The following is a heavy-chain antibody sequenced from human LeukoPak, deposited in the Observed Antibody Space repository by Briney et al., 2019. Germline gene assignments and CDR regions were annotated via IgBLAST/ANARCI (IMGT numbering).Heavy chain of an antibody. V-gene: IGHV3-23*01. CDR2: FSGSGGST. Sequence: GGSLRLACAASGFTFSTYAMSWVRQAPGKGLKRVSSFSGSGGSTYYADSVKGRFTISRDNSKNTLYLQMNSLRAEDTAVYYCARSGYNRFDYWGQGTLVTVSS. D-gene: IGHD5-24*01. J-gene: IGHJ4*02. CDR1: GFTFSTYA. CDR3: ARSGYNRFDY.